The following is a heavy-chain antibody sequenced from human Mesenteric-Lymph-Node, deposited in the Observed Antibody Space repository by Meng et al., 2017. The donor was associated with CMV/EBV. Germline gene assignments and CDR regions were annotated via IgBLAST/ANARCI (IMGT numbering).Heavy chain of an antibody. CDR2: INHSGST. CDR3: ARDQYYYDSSGIDY. Sequence: AVYGRSFSGCDWCWIRQPPGKGLEWIGEINHSGSTNYSPSLRSRVTISVDTSKNQFSLKLSSVTAADTAVYYCARDQYYYDSSGIDYWGQGTLVTVSS. D-gene: IGHD3-22*01. CDR1: GRSFSGCD. J-gene: IGHJ4*02. V-gene: IGHV4-34*01.